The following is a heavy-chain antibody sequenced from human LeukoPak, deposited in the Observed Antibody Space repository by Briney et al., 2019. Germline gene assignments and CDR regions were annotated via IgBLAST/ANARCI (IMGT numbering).Heavy chain of an antibody. Sequence: GGSLRLSCAASGFTFSNYWMHWVRQSPGKGLEWVSAISGNGGNTYYADSVKGRFTISRDNSMNTLFLQINSLRAEDTAVYYCARGSAVTGVHWGQGTLVTVSS. CDR1: GFTFSNYW. V-gene: IGHV3-23*01. J-gene: IGHJ4*02. CDR2: ISGNGGNT. CDR3: ARGSAVTGVH. D-gene: IGHD1-14*01.